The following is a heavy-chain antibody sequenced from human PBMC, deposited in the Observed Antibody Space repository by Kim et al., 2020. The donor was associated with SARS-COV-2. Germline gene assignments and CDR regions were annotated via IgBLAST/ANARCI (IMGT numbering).Heavy chain of an antibody. V-gene: IGHV3-7*01. D-gene: IGHD5-12*01. Sequence: YVDSVTGRFTISRDNADSSLYLQMNSLRDEDTAVYYCTISDDRGFHDYWGQGTLVTVSS. CDR3: TISDDRGFHDY. J-gene: IGHJ4*02.